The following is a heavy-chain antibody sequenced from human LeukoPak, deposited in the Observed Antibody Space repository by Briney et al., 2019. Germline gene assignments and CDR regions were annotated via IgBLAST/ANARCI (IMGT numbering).Heavy chain of an antibody. J-gene: IGHJ4*02. CDR1: GFTSSSYA. V-gene: IGHV3-30-3*01. CDR3: ARGGHLDY. Sequence: GRSLRLSCAASGFTSSSYAMHWVRQDPGKGLEWVAVISYDGSNKYYADSVKGRFTISRDNSKNTLYLQMNSLRAEDTAVYYCARGGHLDYWGQGTLVTVPS. D-gene: IGHD5-12*01. CDR2: ISYDGSNK.